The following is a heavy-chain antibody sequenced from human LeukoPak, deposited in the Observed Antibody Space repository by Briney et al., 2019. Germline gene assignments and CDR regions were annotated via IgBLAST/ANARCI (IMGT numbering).Heavy chain of an antibody. CDR3: ARGETKWGSSNWGYYYYYMDV. V-gene: IGHV4-59*01. CDR2: IHYSGST. D-gene: IGHD6-13*01. CDR1: EITFSSYA. Sequence: GSLRLSCAASEITFSSYAMTWIRQPPGKGLEWIGYIHYSGSTNYNPSLKSRVIISVDTSKNQFSLRLSSVTAADTAMYYCARGETKWGSSNWGYYYYYMDVWGKGTTVTISS. J-gene: IGHJ6*03.